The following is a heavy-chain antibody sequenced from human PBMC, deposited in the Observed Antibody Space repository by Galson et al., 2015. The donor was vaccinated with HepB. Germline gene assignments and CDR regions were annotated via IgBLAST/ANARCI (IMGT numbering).Heavy chain of an antibody. CDR2: INSDGSST. J-gene: IGHJ3*02. V-gene: IGHV3-74*01. CDR3: ARDTRQSREHDAFDI. CDR1: GFTFSSYW. D-gene: IGHD1/OR15-1a*01. Sequence: SLRLSCAASGFTFSSYWMHWVRQAPGKGLVWVSRINSDGSSTSYADSVKGRFTISRDNAKNTLYLQMNSLRAEDTAVYYCARDTRQSREHDAFDIWGQGTMVTVSS.